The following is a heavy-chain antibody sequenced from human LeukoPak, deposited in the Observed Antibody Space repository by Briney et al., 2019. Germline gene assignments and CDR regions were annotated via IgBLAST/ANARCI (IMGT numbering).Heavy chain of an antibody. CDR2: ISSSSSYI. V-gene: IGHV3-21*01. Sequence: GGSLRLSCAASGFTFSSYAMSWVRQAPGKGLEWVSSISSSSSYIYYADSVKGRFTIPRDNAKNSLYLQMNSLRAEDTAVYYCARHAIAVAGYDAFDIWGQGTMVTVSS. D-gene: IGHD6-19*01. CDR1: GFTFSSYA. J-gene: IGHJ3*02. CDR3: ARHAIAVAGYDAFDI.